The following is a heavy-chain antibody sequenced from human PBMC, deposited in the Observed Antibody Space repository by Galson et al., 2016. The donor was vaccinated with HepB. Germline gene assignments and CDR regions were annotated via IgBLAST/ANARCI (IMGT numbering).Heavy chain of an antibody. CDR1: GFTFRTYS. J-gene: IGHJ4*02. CDR3: ARDRRPAGAFKSDRVGAADY. CDR2: VSFDGRNK. V-gene: IGHV3-30*04. D-gene: IGHD1-26*01. Sequence: SLRLSCAPSGFTFRTYSMHWVRQAPGKGLEWVAPVSFDGRNKFYADSVKGRFTISKDNSQSTLFLQMNSLRTDDTAVYFCARDRRPAGAFKSDRVGAADYWGQGTLVSVSS.